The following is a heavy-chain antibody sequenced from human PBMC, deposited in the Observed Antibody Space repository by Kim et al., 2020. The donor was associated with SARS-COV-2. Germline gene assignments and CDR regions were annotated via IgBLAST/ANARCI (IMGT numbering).Heavy chain of an antibody. Sequence: SYAHKLQGRVTMTRDTSTSTVYMELSSLRSEDTAVYYWARRGQGGWFEPWGQGTLVTVSS. V-gene: IGHV1-46*04. D-gene: IGHD3-16*01. CDR3: ARRGQGGWFEP. J-gene: IGHJ5*02.